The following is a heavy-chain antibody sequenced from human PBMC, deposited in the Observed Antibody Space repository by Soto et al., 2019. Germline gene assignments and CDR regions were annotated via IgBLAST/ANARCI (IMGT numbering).Heavy chain of an antibody. CDR1: GFTVSSNY. D-gene: IGHD2-21*01. CDR3: ARDYSPLTFSSSYYYGMDV. J-gene: IGHJ6*02. CDR2: IYSGGST. V-gene: IGHV3-53*01. Sequence: GGSLRLSCAASGFTVSSNYMSWVRQAPGKGLEWVSVIYSGGSTYYADSVKGRFTISRDNSKNTLYLQMNSLRAEDTAVYYCARDYSPLTFSSSYYYGMDVWGQGTTVTVYS.